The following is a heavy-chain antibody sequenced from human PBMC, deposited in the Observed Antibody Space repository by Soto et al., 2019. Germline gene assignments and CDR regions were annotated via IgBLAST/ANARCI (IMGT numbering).Heavy chain of an antibody. J-gene: IGHJ5*02. Sequence: SETLSLTCTVSGGSISSYYWSWIRQHPWKGLEWIGYIYYSGSTYYNPSLKSRVTISVDTSKNQFSLKLSSVTAADTAVYYCARASSTRGYSYGYWFDPWGQGTLVTVSS. V-gene: IGHV4-59*06. CDR1: GGSISSYY. CDR2: IYYSGST. CDR3: ARASSTRGYSYGYWFDP. D-gene: IGHD5-18*01.